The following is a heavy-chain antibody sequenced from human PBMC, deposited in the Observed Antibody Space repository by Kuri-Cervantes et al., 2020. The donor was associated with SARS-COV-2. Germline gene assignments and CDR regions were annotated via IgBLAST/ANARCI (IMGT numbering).Heavy chain of an antibody. V-gene: IGHV1-46*01. D-gene: IGHD3-22*01. CDR1: GYTFTSYY. J-gene: IGHJ4*02. CDR3: ARDVFPAYYCDSSGPTPGMW. Sequence: ASVKVSCKASGYTFTSYYMHWVRQAPGQGLEWMGIINPSGGSTSYAQKFQGRVTMTRDTSTSTVYMELSSLRSEDTAVYYCARDVFPAYYCDSSGPTPGMWWGQGTLVTVSS. CDR2: INPSGGST.